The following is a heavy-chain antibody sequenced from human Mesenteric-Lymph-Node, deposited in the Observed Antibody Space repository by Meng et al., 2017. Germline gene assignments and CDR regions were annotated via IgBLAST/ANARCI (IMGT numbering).Heavy chain of an antibody. D-gene: IGHD3-10*01. CDR3: ARGSGSGGDFCDY. V-gene: IGHV1-2*06. CDR1: GYTFTGYY. Sequence: VQLVQSGAEVKKPGASVKVSCKASGYTFTGYYMHWVRQAPGQGLEWMGRINPNSGGTNYAQKFQGRVTMTRDTSISTAYLELSSLRSEDTAVYYCARGSGSGGDFCDYWGQGTLVTVSS. CDR2: INPNSGGT. J-gene: IGHJ4*02.